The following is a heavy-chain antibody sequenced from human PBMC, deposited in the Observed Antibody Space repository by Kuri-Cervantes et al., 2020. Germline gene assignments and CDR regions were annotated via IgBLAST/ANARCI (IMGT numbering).Heavy chain of an antibody. V-gene: IGHV3-48*04. CDR2: ISSSGSIM. Sequence: GGSLRLSCATYGITVSDVSINWVRRAPGKGLEWISYISSSGSIMYYAGSVKGRFTISRDNAKNSLFLQMNSLRAEDTAVYYCAKDLKPTVRGVIIRGYFDSWGQGTLVTVSS. CDR1: GITVSDVS. J-gene: IGHJ4*02. CDR3: AKDLKPTVRGVIIRGYFDS. D-gene: IGHD3-10*01.